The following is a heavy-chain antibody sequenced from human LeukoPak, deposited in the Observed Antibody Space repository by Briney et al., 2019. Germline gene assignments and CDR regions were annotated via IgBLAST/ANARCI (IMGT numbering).Heavy chain of an antibody. V-gene: IGHV4-4*07. J-gene: IGHJ5*02. CDR3: ARDNWFDP. CDR1: GGSISGYY. CDR2: IYSSGST. Sequence: SETLSLTCTVSGGSISGYYWNWIRQPAGKGLEWIGRIYSSGSTNYNPSLKSRVTMSVDTSKKQLSLKLSSVTAADTAVYYCARDNWFDPWGRGTLVTVSS.